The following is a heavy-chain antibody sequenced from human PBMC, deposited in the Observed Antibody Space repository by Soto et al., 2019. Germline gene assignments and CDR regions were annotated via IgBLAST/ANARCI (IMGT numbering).Heavy chain of an antibody. J-gene: IGHJ6*02. D-gene: IGHD2-8*01. CDR2: IYYSGST. Sequence: PSETLSLTCTVSGGSISSGGYYWSWIRQHPGKGLEWIGYIYYSGSTYYNPSLKSRVTISVDTSKNQFSLKLSSVTAADTAVYYCARAPIYCTNGVCYEAYYYYGMDVWGQGTTVTRLL. CDR3: ARAPIYCTNGVCYEAYYYYGMDV. CDR1: GGSISSGGYY. V-gene: IGHV4-31*03.